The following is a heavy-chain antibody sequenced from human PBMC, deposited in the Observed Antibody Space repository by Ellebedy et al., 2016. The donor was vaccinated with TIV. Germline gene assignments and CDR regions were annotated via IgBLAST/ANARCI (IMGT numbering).Heavy chain of an antibody. J-gene: IGHJ4*02. CDR2: IYTSGST. CDR1: GGSISSYY. CDR3: AGGYLSGWTDY. D-gene: IGHD6-19*01. Sequence: MPSETLSLTCTVSGGSISSYYWSWIRQPAGKGLEWIGRIYTSGSTTYNPSLQSRVTMSVDTSKNLFSLKLSSVTAADTAVYYCAGGYLSGWTDYWGQGTLVTVSS. V-gene: IGHV4-4*07.